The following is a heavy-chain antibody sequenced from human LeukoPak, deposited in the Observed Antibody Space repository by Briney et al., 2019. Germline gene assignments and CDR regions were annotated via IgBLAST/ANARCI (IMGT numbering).Heavy chain of an antibody. V-gene: IGHV4-39*01. CDR2: IYYSGST. CDR3: ARRFLEWSPDDY. D-gene: IGHD3-3*01. Sequence: SETLSLTCTVSGGSISSSSYYWGWIRQPPGKGLEWIGRIYYSGSTYYNPSLKSRVTISVDTSKNQFSLKLSSVTAADTAVYYCARRFLEWSPDDYWGQGTLVTVSS. J-gene: IGHJ4*02. CDR1: GGSISSSSYY.